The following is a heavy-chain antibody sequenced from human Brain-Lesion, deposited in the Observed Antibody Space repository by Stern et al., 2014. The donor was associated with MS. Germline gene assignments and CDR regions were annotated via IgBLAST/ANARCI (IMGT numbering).Heavy chain of an antibody. Sequence: QVQLQESGPGLVKPSQTLSLTCTVSGGSISSGSYYWSWIRQPAGKGLEWIGQIYPRGSPNYTPSLKSRFTMSLDTSKNQFSLNVSSVTAADTAVYYCARFEARITRYYDGMDVWGQGTTVTVSS. CDR3: ARFEARITRYYDGMDV. D-gene: IGHD1-20*01. CDR1: GGSISSGSYY. J-gene: IGHJ6*02. V-gene: IGHV4-61*02. CDR2: IYPRGSP.